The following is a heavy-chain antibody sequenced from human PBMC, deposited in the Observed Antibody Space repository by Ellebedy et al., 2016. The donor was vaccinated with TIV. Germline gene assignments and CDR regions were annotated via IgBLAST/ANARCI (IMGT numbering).Heavy chain of an antibody. V-gene: IGHV3-33*08. CDR1: GFTFINYG. CDR3: ARDRGSGSFELADY. Sequence: PGGSLRLSCVASGFTFINYGMHWVRQAPGKGLEWVALIWYDGSREYYVNSVKGRFTVSRDKSKNTVHLQMTNLRAEDTAVYYCARDRGSGSFELADYWGQGTLVTVSS. CDR2: IWYDGSRE. J-gene: IGHJ4*02. D-gene: IGHD3-10*01.